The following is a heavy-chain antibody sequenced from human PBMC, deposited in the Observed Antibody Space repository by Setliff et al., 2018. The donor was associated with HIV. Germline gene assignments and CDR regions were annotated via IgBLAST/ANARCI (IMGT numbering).Heavy chain of an antibody. V-gene: IGHV4-38-2*02. Sequence: SETLSLTCDVSSYSISSVHSWGWIRQPPGKRLEWIGTMHHSGNTHYKPSLKGRVTVSLGTSKKQLSLKLRSVTAADTAVYYCAKEGGYCSGTTCFGFDYWGQGTLVTVSS. CDR2: MHHSGNT. CDR3: AKEGGYCSGTTCFGFDY. CDR1: SYSISSVHS. D-gene: IGHD2-2*01. J-gene: IGHJ4*02.